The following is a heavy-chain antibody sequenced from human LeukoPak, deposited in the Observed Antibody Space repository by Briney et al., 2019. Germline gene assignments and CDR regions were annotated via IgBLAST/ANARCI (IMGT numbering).Heavy chain of an antibody. V-gene: IGHV4-59*01. CDR2: IYRTGNT. D-gene: IGHD5-12*01. J-gene: IGHJ4*02. CDR1: GGSISTYS. Sequence: PSETLSLTCTVSGGSISTYSWSWIRQPPGKGLEWIGYIYRTGNTNYNPSLKSRVTISVDTSKNQFSLKLTSVTAADTAVYYCARDRGDGYDYFWDYWGQGTLVTVSS. CDR3: ARDRGDGYDYFWDY.